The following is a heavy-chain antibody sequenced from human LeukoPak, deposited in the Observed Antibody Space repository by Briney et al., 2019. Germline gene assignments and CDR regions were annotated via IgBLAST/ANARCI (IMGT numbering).Heavy chain of an antibody. CDR2: IIPILGIA. D-gene: IGHD2-2*02. Sequence: GASVKVSCKASGGTFSSYAISWVRQAPGQGLEWMGRIIPILGIANYAQKFQGRVTITADKSTSTAYMELSSLRSEDTAVYYCARGLDCSSTSCYIVAFDIWGQGTMVTVSS. CDR1: GGTFSSYA. V-gene: IGHV1-69*04. CDR3: ARGLDCSSTSCYIVAFDI. J-gene: IGHJ3*02.